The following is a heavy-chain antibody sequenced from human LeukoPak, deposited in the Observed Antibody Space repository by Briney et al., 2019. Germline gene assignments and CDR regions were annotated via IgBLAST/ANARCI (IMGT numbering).Heavy chain of an antibody. CDR2: MNPNSSNT. D-gene: IGHD3-10*01. V-gene: IGHV1-8*01. CDR1: GYTFTSYD. J-gene: IGHJ4*02. CDR3: ARAMVRGVIIPGY. Sequence: ASVTVSCKASGYTFTSYDINWVRQATGQGLEWVGWMNPNSSNTGYAQTFQGRVTMTRNTSISTAYMELSSLRSEDTAVYYCARAMVRGVIIPGYWGQGTLVTVSS.